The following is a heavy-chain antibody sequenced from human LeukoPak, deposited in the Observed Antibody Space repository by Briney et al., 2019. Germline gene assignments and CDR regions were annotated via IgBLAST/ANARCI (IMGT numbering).Heavy chain of an antibody. Sequence: PSETLSLTCAVSGYSISSVYYLGWIRQPPGKGLEWVVSIHHSGSNYYTPSLKSRVTISVDTSKNQFSLKLSSVTAADTAVYYCARVGTMVRGVSDYWGQGTLVTVSS. D-gene: IGHD3-10*01. CDR3: ARVGTMVRGVSDY. V-gene: IGHV4-38-2*01. CDR2: IHHSGSN. J-gene: IGHJ4*02. CDR1: GYSISSVYY.